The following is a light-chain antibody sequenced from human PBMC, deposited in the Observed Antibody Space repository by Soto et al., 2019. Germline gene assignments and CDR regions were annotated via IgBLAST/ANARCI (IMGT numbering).Light chain of an antibody. V-gene: IGKV1-39*01. J-gene: IGKJ1*01. Sequence: DIQMTQSPSALSASVGDRVTVSCRASQSVSSYLSWYQQRPGRAPKLLIFAASSLESGVPSRFSGNGSGTDFTLTISSLQPEDFAVYYCQQYGSSPGTFGQGTKVEIK. CDR3: QQYGSSPGT. CDR1: QSVSSY. CDR2: AAS.